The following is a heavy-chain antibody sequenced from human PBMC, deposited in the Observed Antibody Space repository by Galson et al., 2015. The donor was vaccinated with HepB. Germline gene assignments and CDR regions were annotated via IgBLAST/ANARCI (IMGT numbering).Heavy chain of an antibody. D-gene: IGHD3-3*01. V-gene: IGHV3-23*01. Sequence: SCAASGFTFSRYAMNWVRQAPGRGLEWISSITGPGGGTYSADSVKGRFTISRDNSRNTLFLHIDSLRAEDTAVYYCATARDDFWSGYWFDSWGQGTLVTVSS. CDR1: GFTFSRYA. CDR3: ATARDDFWSGYWFDS. J-gene: IGHJ5*01. CDR2: ITGPGGGT.